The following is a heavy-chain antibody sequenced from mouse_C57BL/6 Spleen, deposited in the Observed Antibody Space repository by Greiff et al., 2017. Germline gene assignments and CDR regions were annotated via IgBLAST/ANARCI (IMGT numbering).Heavy chain of an antibody. CDR1: GFTFSDYY. J-gene: IGHJ4*01. CDR3: ARVGGNAMDY. Sequence: EVMLVESEGGLVQPGSSMKLSCTASGFTFSDYYMAWVRQVPEKGLEWVANINYDGSSTYYLDSLKSRFIISRDNAKNILYLQMSSLKSEDTATYYCARVGGNAMDYWGQGTSVTVSS. CDR2: INYDGSST. V-gene: IGHV5-16*01.